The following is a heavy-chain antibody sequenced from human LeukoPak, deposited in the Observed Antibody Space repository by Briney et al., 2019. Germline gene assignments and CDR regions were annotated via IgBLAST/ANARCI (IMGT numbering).Heavy chain of an antibody. CDR2: INHSGNT. CDR1: GGSFSHYY. CDR3: ARGLASGYPPIPFDY. D-gene: IGHD3-3*01. V-gene: IGHV4-34*01. J-gene: IGHJ4*02. Sequence: PSETLSLTCAVYGGSFSHYYWSWIRQPPGKGLEWIGEINHSGNTNYNPSLKSRVTISVDTSKNQFSLSLDSVTAADTAVYYCARGLASGYPPIPFDYWGQGTLVTVSS.